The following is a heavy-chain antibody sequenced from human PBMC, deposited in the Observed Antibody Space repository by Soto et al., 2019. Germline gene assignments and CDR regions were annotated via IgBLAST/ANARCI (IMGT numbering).Heavy chain of an antibody. Sequence: SESLSLTCAVYVGSFSGYYWSWIRQPPGKGLEWIGEINHSGSTNYNPSLKSRVTISVDTSKNQFSLKLSSVTAADTAVYYCARARGGLWFGDSGYYYGMDVWGQGTTVTVSS. D-gene: IGHD3-10*01. J-gene: IGHJ6*02. V-gene: IGHV4-34*01. CDR3: ARARGGLWFGDSGYYYGMDV. CDR2: INHSGST. CDR1: VGSFSGYY.